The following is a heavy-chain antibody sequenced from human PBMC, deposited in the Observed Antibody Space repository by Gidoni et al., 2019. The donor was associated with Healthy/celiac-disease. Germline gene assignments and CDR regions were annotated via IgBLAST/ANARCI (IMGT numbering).Heavy chain of an antibody. Sequence: EVQLVESGGGLVQPGRSLRLSCAASGLTFDDYAMHWVRQAPGKGLEWVSGISWNSGSIGYADSVKGRFTISRDNAKNSLYLQMNSLRAEDTALYYCAKDISDDIVVVPAAKTFDYWGQGTLVTVSS. D-gene: IGHD2-2*01. V-gene: IGHV3-9*01. CDR1: GLTFDDYA. CDR3: AKDISDDIVVVPAAKTFDY. J-gene: IGHJ4*02. CDR2: ISWNSGSI.